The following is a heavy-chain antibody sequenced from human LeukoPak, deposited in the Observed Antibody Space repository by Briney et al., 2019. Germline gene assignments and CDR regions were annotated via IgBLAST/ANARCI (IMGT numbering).Heavy chain of an antibody. J-gene: IGHJ4*02. CDR2: ISHSGSRT. Sequence: PGGSLRLSCAASGFTFSSYSMNWVRQAPGKGLEWVSAISHSGSRTYYADSVKGRFTISRDNSKNTLSLQMNSLRAEDTAVYYCAHIRGNGWPFDYWGQGTLVTVSS. V-gene: IGHV3-23*01. D-gene: IGHD6-19*01. CDR3: AHIRGNGWPFDY. CDR1: GFTFSSYS.